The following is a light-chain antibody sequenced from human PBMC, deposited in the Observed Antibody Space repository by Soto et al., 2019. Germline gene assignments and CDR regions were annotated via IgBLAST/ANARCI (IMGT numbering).Light chain of an antibody. CDR1: QSVSSNY. J-gene: IGKJ1*01. CDR3: QQYAISPRT. CDR2: DAS. Sequence: EIVLTQSPGTLSLSPGERGTLSCRASQSVSSNYLAWFQQKPGQTPRLLIYDASTRATGIPDRFSGSGSGTDFTLTISRLEPEDFAVYYCQQYAISPRTFGQGTKVEI. V-gene: IGKV3-20*01.